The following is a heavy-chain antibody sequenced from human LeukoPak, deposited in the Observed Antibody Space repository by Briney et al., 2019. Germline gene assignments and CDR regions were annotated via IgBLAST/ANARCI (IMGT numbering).Heavy chain of an antibody. V-gene: IGHV5-51*01. CDR2: IYPGDSDT. D-gene: IGHD3-22*01. CDR3: ARHYYYDSSGSYAFDI. CDR1: GYRFTSYW. Sequence: GESLKISFKGSGYRFTSYWIGWVRQMPGKSLEWMGIIYPGDSDTRYSPSFQGQVTISADKSISTAYLQWSSLKASDTAMYYCARHYYYDSSGSYAFDIWGQGTMVTVSS. J-gene: IGHJ3*02.